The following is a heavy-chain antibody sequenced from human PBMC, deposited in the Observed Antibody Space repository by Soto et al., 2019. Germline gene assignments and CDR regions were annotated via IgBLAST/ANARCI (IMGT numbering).Heavy chain of an antibody. CDR3: AKVRPLRDCTSTSCLGAFDI. Sequence: EEQLLESGGGLVRPGGSLRLSCAASAFTFRSYAMSWVRQAPGKGLEWVSAITASADTTYYADSVKGRITISRDNSKNTLCVRRNSLRADDTAVYYCAKVRPLRDCTSTSCLGAFDIWCQGTMVTVS. CDR1: AFTFRSYA. CDR2: ITASADTT. D-gene: IGHD2-2*01. J-gene: IGHJ3*02. V-gene: IGHV3-23*01.